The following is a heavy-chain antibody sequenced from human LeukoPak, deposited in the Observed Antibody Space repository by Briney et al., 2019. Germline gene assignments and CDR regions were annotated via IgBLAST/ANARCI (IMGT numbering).Heavy chain of an antibody. Sequence: GGSLRLSCEASGFTFEDYEMSWFRQAPGKGPEWILYISATGNTKYYADSVGGRFSISRDNAKSSLYLQMGTLRVEDTAVYYCARDRAFGVDFDYWGQGTLVTVSS. J-gene: IGHJ4*02. CDR2: ISATGNTK. CDR3: ARDRAFGVDFDY. CDR1: GFTFEDYE. D-gene: IGHD3-16*01. V-gene: IGHV3-11*01.